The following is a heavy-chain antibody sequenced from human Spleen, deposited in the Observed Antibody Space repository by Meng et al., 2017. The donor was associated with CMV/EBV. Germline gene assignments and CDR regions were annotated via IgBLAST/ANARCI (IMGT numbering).Heavy chain of an antibody. V-gene: IGHV1-69*10. CDR1: PFRPFS. J-gene: IGHJ4*02. CDR2: IIPILGIA. D-gene: IGHD3-22*01. Sequence: PFRPFSSRWVRQAPGHGLEWMGVIIPILGIANYAQQFQGRVTITADKSTSTAYMELSSLRSEDTAVYYCATPDSSGYYYRFDYWGQGTLVTVSS. CDR3: ATPDSSGYYYRFDY.